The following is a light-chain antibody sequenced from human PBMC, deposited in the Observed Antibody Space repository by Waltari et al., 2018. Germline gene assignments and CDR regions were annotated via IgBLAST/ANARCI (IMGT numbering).Light chain of an antibody. Sequence: DIQLTQSPSTLSASVGDRVTITCRASQSISGWLAWYQQIPGKAPNLLIYKASSLETGVPSRFSGSGSGTEFTLTISSLQPEDFATYYCQQYINYWTFGQGTRVEIK. V-gene: IGKV1-5*03. CDR2: KAS. CDR1: QSISGW. CDR3: QQYINYWT. J-gene: IGKJ1*01.